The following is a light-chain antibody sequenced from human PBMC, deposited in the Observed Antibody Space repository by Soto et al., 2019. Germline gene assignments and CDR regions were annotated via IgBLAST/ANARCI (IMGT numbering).Light chain of an antibody. Sequence: QSVLTQPASVSGSPGQSITISCTGTSRDVGGYYYVSWYHQHPGNAPKLMIYEVSNRPSGLSNRYSGSKSGNTASLTISGLQSEDEADYYCSSYTSSRTLVFGTGTKVTVL. CDR2: EVS. CDR3: SSYTSSRTLV. J-gene: IGLJ1*01. V-gene: IGLV2-14*01. CDR1: SRDVGGYYY.